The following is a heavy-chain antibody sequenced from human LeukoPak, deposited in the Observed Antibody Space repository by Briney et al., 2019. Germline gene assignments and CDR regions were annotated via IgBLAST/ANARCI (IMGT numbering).Heavy chain of an antibody. Sequence: SETLSLTCSVSGASVSSNNYYWGWIRQPPGKGLEWIGSIYYSGSTFYNPSLKSRVTISVDTSKNHFSLKLSSVTAADTAVYYCASAPGYSSSWYVDSWGQGTLVTVSS. CDR2: IYYSGST. J-gene: IGHJ4*02. V-gene: IGHV4-39*02. D-gene: IGHD6-13*01. CDR1: GASVSSNNYY. CDR3: ASAPGYSSSWYVDS.